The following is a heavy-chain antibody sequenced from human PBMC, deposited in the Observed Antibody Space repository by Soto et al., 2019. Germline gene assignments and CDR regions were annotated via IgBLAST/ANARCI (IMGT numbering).Heavy chain of an antibody. CDR1: GYTFTGYY. D-gene: IGHD1-26*01. J-gene: IGHJ3*02. V-gene: IGHV1-2*02. Sequence: QVQLVQSGAEVKKPGASVKVSCKASGYTFTGYYMHWVRQAPGQGLEWMGWINPNSGGTNYAQKCQGRVTMTRDTSISTAYMELSRLRSDDTAVYYCARVIKGRGAFDIWGQGTMVTVSS. CDR2: INPNSGGT. CDR3: ARVIKGRGAFDI.